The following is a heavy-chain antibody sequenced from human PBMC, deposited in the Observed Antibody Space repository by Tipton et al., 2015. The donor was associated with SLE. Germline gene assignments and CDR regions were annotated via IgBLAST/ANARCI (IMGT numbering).Heavy chain of an antibody. CDR2: IYYNGST. CDR1: GASTSSYY. D-gene: IGHD6-19*01. J-gene: IGHJ6*02. V-gene: IGHV4-59*08. Sequence: TLSLTCTVSGASTSSYYWTWIRQPPGKGLEWIGYIYYNGSTNYNPSLKSRVTISVDTSRNQFSLKLSSVTAADTAVYYCARRAGGRVAGLPTTHYGMDVWGQGNTVTVSS. CDR3: ARRAGGRVAGLPTTHYGMDV.